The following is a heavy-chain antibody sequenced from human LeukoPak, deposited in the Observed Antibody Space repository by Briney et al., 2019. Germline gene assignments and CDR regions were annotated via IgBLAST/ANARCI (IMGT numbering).Heavy chain of an antibody. CDR2: INWNGGST. CDR1: GFTFSSYW. CDR3: ARILHILRFLEWSSFDY. D-gene: IGHD3-3*01. V-gene: IGHV3-20*04. Sequence: GGSLRLSCAASGFTFSSYWMHWVRQAPGKGLEWVSGINWNGGSTGYADSVKGRFTISRDNAKNSLYLQMNSLRAEDTALYYCARILHILRFLEWSSFDYWGQGTLVTVSS. J-gene: IGHJ4*02.